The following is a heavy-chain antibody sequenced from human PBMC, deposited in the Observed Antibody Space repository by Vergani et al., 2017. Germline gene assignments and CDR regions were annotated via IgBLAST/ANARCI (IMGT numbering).Heavy chain of an antibody. CDR3: ARATGIRANDAFDI. CDR2: INPNRGGT. J-gene: IGHJ3*02. CDR1: GYTFTGYY. V-gene: IGHV1-2*04. D-gene: IGHD3-10*01. Sequence: QVQLVQSGAEVKKPGASVKVSCKASGYTFTGYYMHWVRQAPGQGLEWMGWINPNRGGTNYAQKFQGWVTMTRDTSISTAYMELSRLRSDDTAVYYCARATGIRANDAFDIWGQGTMVTVSS.